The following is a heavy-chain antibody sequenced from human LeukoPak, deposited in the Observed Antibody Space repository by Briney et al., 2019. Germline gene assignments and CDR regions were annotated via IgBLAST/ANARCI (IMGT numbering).Heavy chain of an antibody. CDR2: IYYSGST. D-gene: IGHD1-26*01. CDR3: ARHGSVGATTSYDY. CDR1: GCSISSSSYY. J-gene: IGHJ4*02. V-gene: IGHV4-39*01. Sequence: SETLSLTCTVSGCSISSSSYYWGWIPQPPGKGLERIVSIYYSGSTYYNPSLKSRVTISVDTSKNQFSLKLSSVTAADTAVYYCARHGSVGATTSYDYWGQGTLVTVSS.